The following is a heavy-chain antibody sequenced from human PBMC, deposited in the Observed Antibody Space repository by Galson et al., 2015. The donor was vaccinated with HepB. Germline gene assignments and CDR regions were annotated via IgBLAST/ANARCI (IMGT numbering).Heavy chain of an antibody. CDR2: ISSSSSTI. Sequence: SLRLSCAASGFTFSSYSMNWVRQAPGKGLEWVSYISSSSSTIYYADSVKGRFTISRDNAKNSLYLQMNSLRAEDTAVYYCASHYGDYFPEYFQHWGQGTLVTVSS. D-gene: IGHD4-17*01. J-gene: IGHJ1*01. CDR1: GFTFSSYS. V-gene: IGHV3-48*04. CDR3: ASHYGDYFPEYFQH.